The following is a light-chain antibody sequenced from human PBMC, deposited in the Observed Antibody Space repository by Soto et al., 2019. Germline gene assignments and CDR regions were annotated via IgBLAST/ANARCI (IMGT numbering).Light chain of an antibody. CDR1: QSVSSSY. CDR3: QQDGSSPYT. V-gene: IGKV3-20*01. Sequence: EIVLTQSPGTLSLSPGERATLSCRASQSVSSSYLAWYQQKPGQAPRLLIYGASSRATGIPDRFSGSGSGTDFTLTISRLEPEDFASYYCQQDGSSPYTFGRGTKLEIK. J-gene: IGKJ2*01. CDR2: GAS.